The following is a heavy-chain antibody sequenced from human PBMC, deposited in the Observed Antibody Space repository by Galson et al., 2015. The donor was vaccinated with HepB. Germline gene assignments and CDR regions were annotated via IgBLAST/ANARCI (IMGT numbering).Heavy chain of an antibody. J-gene: IGHJ5*01. Sequence: LRLSCAASGFAFDTHAMSWVRQAPGRGLEWISGISGNGDSTFYAGSVKGRFTVSRDNSNNMLYLQMNSLRAEDAGLYFCAKGFGLFDSWGQGILVTVSS. CDR2: ISGNGDST. D-gene: IGHD3-16*01. CDR1: GFAFDTHA. CDR3: AKGFGLFDS. V-gene: IGHV3-23*01.